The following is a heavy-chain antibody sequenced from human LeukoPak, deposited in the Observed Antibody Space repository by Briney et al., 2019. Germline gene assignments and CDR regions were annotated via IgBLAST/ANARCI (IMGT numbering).Heavy chain of an antibody. D-gene: IGHD6-25*01. CDR3: AKDIFSGYDAFDI. Sequence: GGSLRLSCAASGFTFSSYAMHWVRQAPGKGLEWVSGISWNSGSIGYADSVKGRFTISRDNAKNSLYLQMNSLRAEDTALYYCAKDIFSGYDAFDIWGQGTMVTVSS. V-gene: IGHV3-9*01. CDR1: GFTFSSYA. J-gene: IGHJ3*02. CDR2: ISWNSGSI.